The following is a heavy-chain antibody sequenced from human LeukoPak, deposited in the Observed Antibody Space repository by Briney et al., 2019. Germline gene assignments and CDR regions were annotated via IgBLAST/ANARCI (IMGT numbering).Heavy chain of an antibody. CDR2: IYYRGST. CDR3: ARDSHFCSGISCDLGWFDP. Sequence: PSETLSLTCTVSGGTVSSGLHYWNWIRQPPGKGLEWIGYIYYRGSTDYNPSLKSRVTMSVDTSKNQFSLKVRSVTAADTAVYYCARDSHFCSGISCDLGWFDPWGQGTLVTASS. V-gene: IGHV4-61*01. CDR1: GGTVSSGLHY. J-gene: IGHJ5*02. D-gene: IGHD2-2*01.